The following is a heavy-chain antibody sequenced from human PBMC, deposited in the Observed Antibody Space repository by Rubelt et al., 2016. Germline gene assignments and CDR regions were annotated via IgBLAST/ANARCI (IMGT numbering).Heavy chain of an antibody. V-gene: IGHV3-23*01. D-gene: IGHD2-15*01. J-gene: IGHJ1*01. CDR2: ISGSGDDT. Sequence: EVQLLESGGDLGQPGGSLRLSCAASGFTFSTYPMSWVRQAPGKGLEWVSTISGSGDDTYYADSVKGRFTISRDNAKNSLYLQMTSRRAEEPVVYCCAGDPGYCSGGSCSSDWGQVTLVTVSS. CDR1: GFTFSTYP. CDR3: AGDPGYCSGGSCSSD.